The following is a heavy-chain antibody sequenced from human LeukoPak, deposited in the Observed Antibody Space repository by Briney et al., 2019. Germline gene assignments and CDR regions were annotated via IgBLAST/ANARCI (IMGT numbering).Heavy chain of an antibody. Sequence: ASVEVSCKASGYTFTGYAIHWVRQALGQGLEWMGWINPEKRDTGYAHKFQGRVTMTSDTSISTAYMELSSLRSDDTAVYYCAKKVRGPSHPLDFWGQGTLVTVSS. CDR3: AKKVRGPSHPLDF. CDR1: GYTFTGYA. J-gene: IGHJ4*02. CDR2: INPEKRDT. D-gene: IGHD5-12*01. V-gene: IGHV1-2*02.